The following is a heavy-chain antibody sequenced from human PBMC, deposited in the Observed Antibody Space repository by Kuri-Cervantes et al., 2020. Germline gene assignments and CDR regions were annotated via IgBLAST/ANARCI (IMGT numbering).Heavy chain of an antibody. D-gene: IGHD2-21*01. Sequence: GGSLRLSCAASGFTFSDYWMTWVRQAPGKGLEWVGNIKQDGSEKYYVDSVKGRFTISRDNAKNSVYLQMNSLRAEDTAVYYCARECGGHPNYFDYWGQGTLVTVSS. CDR1: GFTFSDYW. CDR3: ARECGGHPNYFDY. J-gene: IGHJ4*02. CDR2: IKQDGSEK. V-gene: IGHV3-7*03.